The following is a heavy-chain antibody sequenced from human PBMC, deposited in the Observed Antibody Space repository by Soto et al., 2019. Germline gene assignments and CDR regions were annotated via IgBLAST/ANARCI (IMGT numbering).Heavy chain of an antibody. CDR3: ARGENYSYYDFWSGYYPLSGNMDV. CDR2: ISSSGSTI. D-gene: IGHD3-3*01. J-gene: IGHJ6*03. CDR1: GFTFSDYY. Sequence: PGGFLRLSCAASGFTFSDYYMSWIRQAPGKGLEWVSYISSSGSTIYYADSVKGRFTISRDNAKNSLYLQMNSLRAEDTAVYYCARGENYSYYDFWSGYYPLSGNMDVWGKGTTVTVSS. V-gene: IGHV3-11*01.